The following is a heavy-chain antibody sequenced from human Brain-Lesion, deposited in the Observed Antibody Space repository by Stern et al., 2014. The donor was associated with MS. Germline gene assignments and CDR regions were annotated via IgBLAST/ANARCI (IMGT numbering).Heavy chain of an antibody. CDR2: FDPEDGET. CDR3: ATLSPGAGGNYYRHFDY. Sequence: QVQLVQSGAEVKKPGASVKVSCKVSGYTLTELSMHWVRQAPRKGLEWMGGFDPEDGETIYAQKFQGRVTMTEDTSTDTAYMELSSLRSEYTAVYYCATLSPGAGGNYYRHFDYWGQGTLVTVSS. CDR1: GYTLTELS. D-gene: IGHD1-26*01. J-gene: IGHJ4*02. V-gene: IGHV1-24*01.